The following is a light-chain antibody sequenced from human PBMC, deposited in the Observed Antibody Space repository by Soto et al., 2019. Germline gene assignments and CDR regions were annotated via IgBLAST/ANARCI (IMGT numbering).Light chain of an antibody. J-gene: IGKJ1*01. CDR3: QHYDNWPPWT. Sequence: EIVMTQSPVTLSVSPGERATLSCRASQSVNRNLAWYQQKPGQAPRLLIYAASARATGIPARFRGSGSGTEFTLTISSLQSEDFAVYYCQHYDNWPPWTFGQGTKVDI. CDR1: QSVNRN. CDR2: AAS. V-gene: IGKV3-15*01.